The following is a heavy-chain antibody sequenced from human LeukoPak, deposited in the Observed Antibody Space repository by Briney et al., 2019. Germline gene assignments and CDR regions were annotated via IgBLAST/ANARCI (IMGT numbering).Heavy chain of an antibody. CDR1: GYIFNNYA. Sequence: PGGSLRLSCVVSGYIFNNYAVSWVRQAPGKGLEWVSAISGSGSTYYADSVKGRFTISRDNSKNTGYLQMNSLRAEDTAVYYCVKGGQDCSPTTCYYDWGQGTLVTVSS. J-gene: IGHJ4*02. D-gene: IGHD2-2*01. CDR2: ISGSGST. V-gene: IGHV3-23*01. CDR3: VKGGQDCSPTTCYYD.